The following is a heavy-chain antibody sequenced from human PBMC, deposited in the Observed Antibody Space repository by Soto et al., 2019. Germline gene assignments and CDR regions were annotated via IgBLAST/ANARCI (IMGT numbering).Heavy chain of an antibody. CDR1: GFTFSDYG. V-gene: IGHV3-23*01. J-gene: IGHJ4*02. CDR2: ISGSGGST. D-gene: IGHD4-17*01. Sequence: EVRLSESGGGLVEPGGSLRLSCAASGFTFSDYGMSWVRQAPGKGLEWVSAISGSGGSTYYADSVKGRFTISRDNSKNTLYLQMNSLRAEDTAVYYCAKTFLGTVTTSGNWGQGTLVTVSS. CDR3: AKTFLGTVTTSGN.